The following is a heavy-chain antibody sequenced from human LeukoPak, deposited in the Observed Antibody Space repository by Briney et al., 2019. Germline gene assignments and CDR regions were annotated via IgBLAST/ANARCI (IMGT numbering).Heavy chain of an antibody. J-gene: IGHJ4*02. Sequence: GGSLRLSCAASGITFSNYAMSWVRQAPGKGLEWVSTIRVSAGSTYYADSVKGRFTISRDNSKNTLYLQMNSLRADDTAIYYCATPAYSSGWDLAYWGQGTLVTVSS. CDR1: GITFSNYA. CDR2: IRVSAGST. D-gene: IGHD6-19*01. V-gene: IGHV3-23*01. CDR3: ATPAYSSGWDLAY.